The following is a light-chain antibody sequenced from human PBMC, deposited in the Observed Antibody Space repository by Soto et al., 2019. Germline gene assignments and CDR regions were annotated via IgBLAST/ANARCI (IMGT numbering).Light chain of an antibody. V-gene: IGKV1-27*01. CDR3: QTYDSAPWT. CDR2: AAS. Sequence: DIQMTQSPSSLSASVRDRVTITCRASQGISNYLAWYQQKPGKVPKLLIYAASTLQSGLPSRFSGSGSGTDFTLTISSLQPEDVATYYCQTYDSAPWTFGQGTNVEIK. CDR1: QGISNY. J-gene: IGKJ1*01.